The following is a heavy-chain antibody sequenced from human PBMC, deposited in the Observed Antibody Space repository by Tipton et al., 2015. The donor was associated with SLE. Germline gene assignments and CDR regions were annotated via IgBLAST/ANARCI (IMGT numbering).Heavy chain of an antibody. D-gene: IGHD2-15*01. CDR3: ARGWDKWWLLLHLFDY. CDR2: IYHSGST. Sequence: TLSLTCAVYGGSFSGYYWSWIRQPPGKGLEWIGYIYHSGSTYYNPSLKSRVTISVDRSKNQFSLKLSSVTAADTAVYYCARGWDKWWLLLHLFDYWGQGTLVTVSS. V-gene: IGHV4-34*01. J-gene: IGHJ4*02. CDR1: GGSFSGYY.